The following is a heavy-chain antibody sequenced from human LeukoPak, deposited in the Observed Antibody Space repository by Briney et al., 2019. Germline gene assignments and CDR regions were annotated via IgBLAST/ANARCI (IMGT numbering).Heavy chain of an antibody. Sequence: GGSLRLSCAASGFTFSSYAMHWVRQAPGKGLEWVAVISYDGSNKYYADSVKGRFTISRDNAKNSLYLQMNSLRAEDTALYYCAKLAGVDDYWGQGTLVTVSS. J-gene: IGHJ4*02. V-gene: IGHV3-30-3*02. CDR1: GFTFSSYA. CDR3: AKLAGVDDY. D-gene: IGHD3-10*01. CDR2: ISYDGSNK.